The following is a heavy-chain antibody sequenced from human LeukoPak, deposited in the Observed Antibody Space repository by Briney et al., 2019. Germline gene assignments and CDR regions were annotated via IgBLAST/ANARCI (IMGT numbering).Heavy chain of an antibody. Sequence: SVNVSCKASGGTFSSYSFSWVRQAPGPGLEWMGGVIPIFGTANYAQKFQGRVTITTDESTSTAYMELSSLRSEDTAVYYCARETTPGYYYMDVWGKGTTVTVSS. D-gene: IGHD4-11*01. CDR1: GGTFSSYS. J-gene: IGHJ6*03. CDR2: VIPIFGTA. V-gene: IGHV1-69*05. CDR3: ARETTPGYYYMDV.